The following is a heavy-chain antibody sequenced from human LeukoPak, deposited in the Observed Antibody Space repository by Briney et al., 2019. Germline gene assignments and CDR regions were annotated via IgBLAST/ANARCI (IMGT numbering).Heavy chain of an antibody. D-gene: IGHD6-13*01. J-gene: IGHJ2*01. Sequence: PGGSLRLSCAASGFTFSSYAMHWVRQAPGKGLEWVAVISYDGSNKYYADSVKGRFTISRDNSKNTLYLQMNSLRAEDTAVYYCAAAGAYWYFDLWGRGTLVSVSS. CDR2: ISYDGSNK. V-gene: IGHV3-30-3*01. CDR1: GFTFSSYA. CDR3: AAAGAYWYFDL.